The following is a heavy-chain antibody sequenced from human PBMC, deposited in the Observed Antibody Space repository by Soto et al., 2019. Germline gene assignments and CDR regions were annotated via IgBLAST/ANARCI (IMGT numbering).Heavy chain of an antibody. CDR2: IYRGGGT. J-gene: IGHJ3*01. CDR1: GFNVSTTY. CDR3: PRGLTVTSGTTDAFDV. Sequence: EVHLVESGGGLIQPGGSLRLSCAASGFNVSTTYMTWVRQAPGKGLEWVSVIYRGGGTSSADSAKGRFTISRDNSKNTLYLQMSSLRVEVTAVYFCPRGLTVTSGTTDAFDVWGPGTMVTVSS. D-gene: IGHD4-17*01. V-gene: IGHV3-53*01.